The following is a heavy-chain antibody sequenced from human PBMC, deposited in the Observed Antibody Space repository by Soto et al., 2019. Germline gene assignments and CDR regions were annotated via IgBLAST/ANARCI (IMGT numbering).Heavy chain of an antibody. Sequence: QVQLVQSGAEVKKPGSSVKVSCKASGGTLSSYAISWVRQAPGQGHEWMGGIIPIFGTANYAQKFQGRVTITADESTSTGYMELSSLRSEDTAVYYCARAASNTYYYDSSGYHPDFVYWGQGTLVTVSS. CDR3: ARAASNTYYYDSSGYHPDFVY. J-gene: IGHJ4*02. CDR1: GGTLSSYA. CDR2: IIPIFGTA. V-gene: IGHV1-69*12. D-gene: IGHD3-22*01.